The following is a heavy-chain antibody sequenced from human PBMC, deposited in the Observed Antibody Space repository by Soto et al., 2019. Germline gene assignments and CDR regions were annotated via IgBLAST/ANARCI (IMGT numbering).Heavy chain of an antibody. CDR2: IKSKTDGETR. J-gene: IGHJ4*01. CDR1: GFTFSNAW. CDR3: STAPYYSDLRVFDF. D-gene: IGHD3-22*01. Sequence: EVQLVESGGDLVKPGGSLTLSCAGSGFTFSNAWMNWVRQAPGKGLEWVGRIKSKTDGETRDYAAPVKGRFTISRDDSKSTVYLHVNSLKTEDTAVYYCSTAPYYSDLRVFDFWGHGTLVTVSS. V-gene: IGHV3-15*07.